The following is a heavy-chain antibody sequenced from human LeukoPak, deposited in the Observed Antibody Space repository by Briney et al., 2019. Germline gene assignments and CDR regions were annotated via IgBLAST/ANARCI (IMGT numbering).Heavy chain of an antibody. CDR2: IKQDGSEK. Sequence: GGSLRLSCAASGFTFSSYWMSWVRQAPGKGLEWVANIKQDGSEKYYVDSVKGRFTISRDNAKNSLYLQMNSLRAEDTAVYYCARDGRHYYDSSGHFDYWGQGTLVTVSS. V-gene: IGHV3-7*01. D-gene: IGHD3-22*01. CDR3: ARDGRHYYDSSGHFDY. CDR1: GFTFSSYW. J-gene: IGHJ4*02.